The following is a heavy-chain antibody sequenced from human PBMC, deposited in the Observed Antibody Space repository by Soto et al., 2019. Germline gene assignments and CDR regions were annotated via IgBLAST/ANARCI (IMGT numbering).Heavy chain of an antibody. CDR2: ISAYNGNT. V-gene: IGHV1-18*01. Sequence: QVQLVQSGAEVKKPGASVKVSCKASGYTFTSYGISWVRQAPGQGLEWMGWISAYNGNTNYAQKLQGRVTMPTDTSTSTAYMELRSLRSDDTAVYYCARLLDGFGESSNIERYYYCGMDVWGQGTTVTVSS. CDR3: ARLLDGFGESSNIERYYYCGMDV. J-gene: IGHJ6*02. D-gene: IGHD3-10*01. CDR1: GYTFTSYG.